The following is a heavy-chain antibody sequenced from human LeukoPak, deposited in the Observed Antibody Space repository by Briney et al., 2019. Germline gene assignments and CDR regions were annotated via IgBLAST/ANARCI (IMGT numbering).Heavy chain of an antibody. D-gene: IGHD2-21*02. CDR1: GGSISSGSYY. CDR2: IYTTEKT. CDR3: ARDPGPYCGGDCYPFDY. V-gene: IGHV4-61*02. Sequence: PSETLSLTCSVSGGSISSGSYYWSWIRQPAGKGLEWIGRIYTTEKTNYNPSLKSRVTISVDTSKNQFSLKLSSVTAADTAVYYCARDPGPYCGGDCYPFDYWGQGTLVTVSS. J-gene: IGHJ4*02.